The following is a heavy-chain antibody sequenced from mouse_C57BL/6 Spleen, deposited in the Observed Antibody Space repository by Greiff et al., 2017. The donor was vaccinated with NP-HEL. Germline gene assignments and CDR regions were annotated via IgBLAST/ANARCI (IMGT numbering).Heavy chain of an antibody. CDR3: ARAGIKRVFDY. CDR2: ISDGGSYT. J-gene: IGHJ2*01. CDR1: GFTFSSYA. D-gene: IGHD2-4*01. V-gene: IGHV5-4*03. Sequence: EVKLMESGGGLVKPGGSLKLSCAASGFTFSSYAMSWVRQTPEKRLEWVATISDGGSYTYYPDNVKGRFTISRDNAKNNLYLQMSHLKSEDTAMYYCARAGIKRVFDYWGQGTTLTVSS.